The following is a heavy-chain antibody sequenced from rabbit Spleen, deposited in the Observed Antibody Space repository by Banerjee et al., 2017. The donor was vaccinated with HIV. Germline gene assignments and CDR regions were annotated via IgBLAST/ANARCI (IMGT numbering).Heavy chain of an antibody. CDR2: IYAGTNEDT. CDR3: GTDCVGGVGSDFIL. J-gene: IGHJ2*01. CDR1: GFSFSSSDV. D-gene: IGHD4-2*01. V-gene: IGHV1S45*01. Sequence: QEQLVESGGGLVQPGGSLTLTCTASGFSFSSSDVMCWVRQAPGKRLEWIACIYAGTNEDTYSTWAKDRFTITKTSSTTVVLQKMTLIAADEATYFCGTDCVGGVGSDFILWGPGTLVTVS.